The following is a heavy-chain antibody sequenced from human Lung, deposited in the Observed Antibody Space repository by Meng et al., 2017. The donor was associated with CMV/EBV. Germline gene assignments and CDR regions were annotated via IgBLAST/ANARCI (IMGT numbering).Heavy chain of an antibody. CDR1: GFTFNSYA. V-gene: IGHV3-21*01. CDR3: VRDWKYS. D-gene: IGHD1-1*01. Sequence: GESLKISCAASGFTFNSYAMNWVRQAPGKGLEWVSYISETSSYIYYADSVKGRFTISRDNANKSLYLQMNSLRAEDTALYYCVRDWKYSLGHGTLVTVSS. J-gene: IGHJ5*01. CDR2: ISETSSYI.